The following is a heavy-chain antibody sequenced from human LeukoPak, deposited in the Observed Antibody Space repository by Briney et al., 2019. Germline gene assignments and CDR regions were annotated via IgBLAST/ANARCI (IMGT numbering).Heavy chain of an antibody. D-gene: IGHD4-17*01. CDR3: ARDVHGDYGSGWFDP. V-gene: IGHV1-69*05. CDR2: IMPLFGTA. J-gene: IGHJ5*02. Sequence: SVKVSCMTSGGTFNNSAISWVRQAPGQGLECLGGIMPLFGTAGYAQKFQGRVTITKDESTRAVYLELTSLTSDDTAVYYCARDVHGDYGSGWFDPWGQGTLVSVSS. CDR1: GGTFNNSA.